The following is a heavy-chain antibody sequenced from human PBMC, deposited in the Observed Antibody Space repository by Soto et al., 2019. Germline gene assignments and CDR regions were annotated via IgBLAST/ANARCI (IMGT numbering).Heavy chain of an antibody. CDR1: GFTFSNFA. V-gene: IGHV3-23*01. Sequence: EVQLLESGGGLVQPGGSLRLSCAASGFTFSNFAMSWVRQAPGKGLEWVSAISGGATSTYYADIVKGRFTISRDNSKNTLSLQMNGLRVEDTALYYCAIGPTLVFPQLGNWGPGTLVTVSP. J-gene: IGHJ4*02. CDR2: ISGGATST. CDR3: AIGPTLVFPQLGN. D-gene: IGHD2-2*01.